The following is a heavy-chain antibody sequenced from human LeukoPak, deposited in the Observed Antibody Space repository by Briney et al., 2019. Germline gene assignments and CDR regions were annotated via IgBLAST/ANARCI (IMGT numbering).Heavy chain of an antibody. J-gene: IGHJ4*02. CDR1: GYSISSGYY. CDR2: IYHSGST. D-gene: IGHD3-16*02. Sequence: SETLSLTCTVSGYSISSGYYWGWIRQPPGKGLEWIGSIYHSGSTYYNPSLKSRVTISVDTSKNQFSLKLSSVTAADTAVYYCARTYYDYVWGSYRSKSFDYWGQGTLVTVSS. V-gene: IGHV4-38-2*02. CDR3: ARTYYDYVWGSYRSKSFDY.